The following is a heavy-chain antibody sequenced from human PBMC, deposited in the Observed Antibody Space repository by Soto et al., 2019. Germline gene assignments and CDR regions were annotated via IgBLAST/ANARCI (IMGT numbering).Heavy chain of an antibody. CDR1: GGTFSSYA. Sequence: ASVKVSCKASGGTFSSYAISWVRQAPGQGLEWMGGIIPIFGTANYAQKFQGRVTITADKSTSTAYMELSSLRSEDTAVYYCARDTSPYYDFWSGYPRFDYWGQGTLVTVSS. CDR3: ARDTSPYYDFWSGYPRFDY. V-gene: IGHV1-69*06. J-gene: IGHJ4*02. D-gene: IGHD3-3*01. CDR2: IIPIFGTA.